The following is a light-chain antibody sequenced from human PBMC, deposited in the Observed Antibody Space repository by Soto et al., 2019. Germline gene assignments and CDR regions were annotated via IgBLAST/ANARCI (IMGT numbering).Light chain of an antibody. CDR2: GAS. CDR1: QSLSSSY. V-gene: IGKV3-15*01. J-gene: IGKJ1*01. CDR3: QQYNDWPWT. Sequence: EIVLTQSPGTLSLSPGERATLSCRASQSLSSSYLAWYQQKPGQAPRLLIHGASTRATGVPDRFSGSASGTEFILTITSLQSEDFAFYYCQQYNDWPWTFGQGTKVDIK.